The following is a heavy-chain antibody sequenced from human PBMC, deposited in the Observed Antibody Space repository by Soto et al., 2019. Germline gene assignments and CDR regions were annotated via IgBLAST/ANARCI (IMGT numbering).Heavy chain of an antibody. CDR2: ITTSSAYI. D-gene: IGHD2-21*01. Sequence: EVQLVESGGGLVKPGGSLRLSCAASGFTFNTYDMNWGRQAPGKGLEWVSSITTSSAYIYYADSLKGRITISRDNAKNSLFLQINSLRAQGTAVYYCVRSGTARLLRHSWFDTWGQGTLVTVSS. V-gene: IGHV3-21*01. CDR3: VRSGTARLLRHSWFDT. CDR1: GFTFNTYD. J-gene: IGHJ5*02.